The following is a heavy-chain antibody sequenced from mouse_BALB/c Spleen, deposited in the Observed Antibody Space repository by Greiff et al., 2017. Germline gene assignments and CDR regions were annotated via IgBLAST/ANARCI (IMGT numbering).Heavy chain of an antibody. CDR2: ISTYYGNT. J-gene: IGHJ2*01. CDR3: ARLGSSGYDY. Sequence: QVQLQQSGPELVRPGVSVKISCKGSGYTFTDYAMHWVKQSHAKSLEWIGVISTYYGNTNYNQKFKGKATMTVDKSSSTAYMELARLTSEDSAIYYCARLGSSGYDYWGQGTTLTVSS. CDR1: GYTFTDYA. V-gene: IGHV1-67*01. D-gene: IGHD3-1*01.